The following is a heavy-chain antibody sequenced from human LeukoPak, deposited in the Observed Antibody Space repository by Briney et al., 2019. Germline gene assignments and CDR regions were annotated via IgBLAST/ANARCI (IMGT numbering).Heavy chain of an antibody. CDR3: ARIHSSSWTAYYYYGMDV. CDR1: GGSISSYY. Sequence: PSETLSLTCTVSGGSISSYYWSWIRQSPGKGLEWIGYIYYSGSTNYNPSLKSRVTISVDTSKNQFSLKLSSVTAADTAVYYCARIHSSSWTAYYYYGMDVWGQGTTVTVSS. D-gene: IGHD6-13*01. J-gene: IGHJ6*02. CDR2: IYYSGST. V-gene: IGHV4-59*01.